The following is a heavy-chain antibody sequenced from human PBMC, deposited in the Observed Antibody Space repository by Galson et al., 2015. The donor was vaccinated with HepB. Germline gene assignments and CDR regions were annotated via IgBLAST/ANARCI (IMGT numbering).Heavy chain of an antibody. CDR2: IKGDGSEK. Sequence: SLRLSCAASGFTFSLYWMSWVRQAPGKGLEWVANIKGDGSEKYYVDSVKGRFTIFRDNVKNSLYLHMNSLRVEDTAVYYCARDDRFGWQTDYWGQGILVTVSS. CDR1: GFTFSLYW. V-gene: IGHV3-7*03. J-gene: IGHJ4*02. CDR3: ARDDRFGWQTDY. D-gene: IGHD5-18*01.